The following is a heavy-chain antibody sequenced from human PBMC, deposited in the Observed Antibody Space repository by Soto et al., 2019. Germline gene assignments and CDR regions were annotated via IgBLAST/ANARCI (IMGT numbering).Heavy chain of an antibody. J-gene: IGHJ6*02. Sequence: GGSLRLSCAASGFTFRSYWMHWVRQAPGKGLVWVSRINSDGSSTSYADSVKGRFTISRDNAKNTLYLQMNSLRAEDTAVYYCARDTVLRFLEWSRYYYYGMDVWGQGTTVTVSS. CDR2: INSDGSST. D-gene: IGHD3-3*01. CDR1: GFTFRSYW. CDR3: ARDTVLRFLEWSRYYYYGMDV. V-gene: IGHV3-74*01.